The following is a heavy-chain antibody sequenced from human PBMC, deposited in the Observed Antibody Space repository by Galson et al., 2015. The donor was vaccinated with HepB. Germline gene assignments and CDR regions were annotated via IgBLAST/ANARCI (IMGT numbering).Heavy chain of an antibody. CDR2: IYSDGST. CDR1: GFTVSSNY. V-gene: IGHV3-53*04. J-gene: IGHJ4*02. CDR3: ARGCRGQLPDY. Sequence: SLRLSCAASGFTVSSNYMSWVRQAPGKGLEWVSVIYSDGSTYYADSVKGRFTISRHHSKNTLYLQMNSLRAEDTAVYYCARGCRGQLPDYWGQGTLVTVSS. D-gene: IGHD3-10*01.